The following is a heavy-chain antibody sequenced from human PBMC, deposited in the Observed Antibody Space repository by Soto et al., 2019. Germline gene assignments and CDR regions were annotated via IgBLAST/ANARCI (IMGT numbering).Heavy chain of an antibody. CDR3: ARVSYYYDSRGSLRGLDYYGMDV. J-gene: IGHJ6*02. CDR2: IYHSGST. CDR1: GVSISSSNW. Sequence: QGQLQESGPGLVKPSGTLSLTCAVSGVSISSSNWWSWVSQPPGKGLEWIGEIYHSGSTNYNPSRKSRVTMSVDKSKNQCSLKLRSVTAADTAVYYCARVSYYYDSRGSLRGLDYYGMDVWGQGTTVTVSS. D-gene: IGHD3-22*01. V-gene: IGHV4-4*02.